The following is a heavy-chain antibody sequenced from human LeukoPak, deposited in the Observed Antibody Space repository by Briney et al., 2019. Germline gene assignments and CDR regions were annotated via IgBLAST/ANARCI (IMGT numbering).Heavy chain of an antibody. CDR2: IHSSEGT. Sequence: SETLSLTCTVSGGSLNGYYWGWIWQPPGKGLECIGYIHSSEGTAHNASLKSRLTISLDTSKNQFSLTLSSVTAADTAIYYCARHVYGEGMVVWGKGTTVTVSS. CDR1: GGSLNGYY. D-gene: IGHD4-17*01. CDR3: ARHVYGEGMVV. J-gene: IGHJ6*04. V-gene: IGHV4-59*08.